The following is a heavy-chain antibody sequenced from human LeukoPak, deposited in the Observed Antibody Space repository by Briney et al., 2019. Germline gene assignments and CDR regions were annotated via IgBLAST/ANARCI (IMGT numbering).Heavy chain of an antibody. Sequence: GESLKISCAASGFTFDDYGMSWVRQAPGKGLEWVSGINWNGGSTGYADSAKGRYTISRDNAKNSLYLQMNSLRAEDTALYYCARFDGGMATNPELDYWGQGTLVTVSS. V-gene: IGHV3-20*04. J-gene: IGHJ4*02. D-gene: IGHD5-24*01. CDR2: INWNGGST. CDR1: GFTFDDYG. CDR3: ARFDGGMATNPELDY.